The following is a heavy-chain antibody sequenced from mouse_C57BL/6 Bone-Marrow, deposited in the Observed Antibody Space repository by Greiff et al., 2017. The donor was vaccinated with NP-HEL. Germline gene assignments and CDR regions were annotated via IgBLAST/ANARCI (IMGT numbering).Heavy chain of an antibody. J-gene: IGHJ3*01. CDR3: ARGLRLPAWFAY. V-gene: IGHV1-55*01. CDR2: IYPGSGST. D-gene: IGHD3-2*02. Sequence: LQQPGAELVKPGASVKMSCKASGYTFTSYWITWVKQRPGQCLEWIGDIYPGSGSTNYNEKFKSKATLTVDTSSSTAYMQLSSLTSEDSAVYYCARGLRLPAWFAYWGQGTLVTVSA. CDR1: GYTFTSYW.